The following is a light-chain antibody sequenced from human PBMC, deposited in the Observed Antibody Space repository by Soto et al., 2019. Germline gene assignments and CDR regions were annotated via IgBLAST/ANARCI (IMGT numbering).Light chain of an antibody. Sequence: EIVLTQSPGTLSLSPGERATLSCRASQSVSSSYLAWYQQKPGQAPRLLIYAASIRATDIPDRFSGSGSGTDFTLNISRLEPEDFAVFYCQKYGSSSITFGQGTRLEIK. V-gene: IGKV3-20*01. CDR2: AAS. J-gene: IGKJ5*01. CDR3: QKYGSSSIT. CDR1: QSVSSSY.